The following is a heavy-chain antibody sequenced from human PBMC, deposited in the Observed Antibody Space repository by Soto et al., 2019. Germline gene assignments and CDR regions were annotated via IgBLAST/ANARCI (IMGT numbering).Heavy chain of an antibody. D-gene: IGHD1-26*01. CDR3: ARDLGWPTTNGRMNWFDP. J-gene: IGHJ5*02. Sequence: NPAETLSLTSKDSRGSISSICRSWIRQPPVKGPGWIGYIGCPGSTTYIGSLKSRANISVDTSKDQLPLKMNSVTAADTAMYYCARDLGWPTTNGRMNWFDPWGQGTLVTVSS. CDR1: RGSISSIC. V-gene: IGHV4-59*01. CDR2: IGCPGST.